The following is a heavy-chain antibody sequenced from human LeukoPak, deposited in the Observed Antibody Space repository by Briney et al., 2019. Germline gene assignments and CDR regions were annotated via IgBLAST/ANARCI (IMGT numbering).Heavy chain of an antibody. Sequence: SVKVSCKASGGTFSSYAISWVRQAPGQGLEWMGGIIPIFGTANYAQKFQGRVTITTDESTSTAYMEPSSLRSEDTAVYYCARTQSGYDLFDYWGQGTLVPVSS. CDR2: IIPIFGTA. CDR3: ARTQSGYDLFDY. V-gene: IGHV1-69*05. J-gene: IGHJ4*02. CDR1: GGTFSSYA. D-gene: IGHD5-12*01.